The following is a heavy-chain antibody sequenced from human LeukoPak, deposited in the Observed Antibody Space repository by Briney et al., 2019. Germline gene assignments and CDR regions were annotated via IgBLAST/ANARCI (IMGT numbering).Heavy chain of an antibody. CDR3: ASDRYQLLFMAV. CDR1: GGSISSYY. D-gene: IGHD2-2*01. CDR2: IYYSGST. J-gene: IGHJ6*04. Sequence: SETLSLTCTVSGGSISSYYWSWIRQPPGKGLEWIGYIYYSGSTNYNPSLKSRVTISVDTSKNQFSLKLSSVTAADTAVYYCASDRYQLLFMAVWGKGTTVTISS. V-gene: IGHV4-59*01.